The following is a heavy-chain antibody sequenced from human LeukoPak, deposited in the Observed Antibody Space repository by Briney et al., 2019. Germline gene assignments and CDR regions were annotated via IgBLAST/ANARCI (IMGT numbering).Heavy chain of an antibody. CDR2: ISSSGSTI. J-gene: IGHJ4*02. CDR3: ARDFLARYSSGWPGPY. D-gene: IGHD6-19*01. Sequence: PGGSLRLSCAASGFTFSDYYMSWIRRAPGKGLEWVSYISSSGSTIYYADSVKGRFTISRDNAKNSLYLQMNSLRAEDTAVYYCARDFLARYSSGWPGPYWGQGTLVTVSS. V-gene: IGHV3-11*01. CDR1: GFTFSDYY.